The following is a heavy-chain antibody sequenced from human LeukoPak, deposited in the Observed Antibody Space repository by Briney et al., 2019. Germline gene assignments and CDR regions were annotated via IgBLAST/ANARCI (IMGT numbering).Heavy chain of an antibody. CDR3: AQDRYVSSGRDDY. J-gene: IGHJ4*02. CDR1: GFTFSSYA. Sequence: GGSLRLSCAASGFTFSSYAMSWDRQAPGKGLEWVSGISGSGGSTYYVDSVKGRFTISRDNSKNTLYLQMTNLRAEDTAVYFCAQDRYVSSGRDDYWGQGTLVTVSS. D-gene: IGHD6-19*01. V-gene: IGHV3-23*01. CDR2: ISGSGGST.